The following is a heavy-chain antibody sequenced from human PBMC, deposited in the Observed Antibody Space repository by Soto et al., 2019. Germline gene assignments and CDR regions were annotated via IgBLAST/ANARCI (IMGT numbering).Heavy chain of an antibody. CDR3: ARGPSGVRFLEWLSYYFDY. J-gene: IGHJ4*02. CDR2: ISAYNGNT. Sequence: GASVKVSCKASGYTFTSYGISWGRQAPGQGLEWVGWISAYNGNTNYAQKLQGRVTMTTDTSTSTAYMELRSLRSDDTAVYYCARGPSGVRFLEWLSYYFDYWGQGTLVTVSS. V-gene: IGHV1-18*01. CDR1: GYTFTSYG. D-gene: IGHD3-3*01.